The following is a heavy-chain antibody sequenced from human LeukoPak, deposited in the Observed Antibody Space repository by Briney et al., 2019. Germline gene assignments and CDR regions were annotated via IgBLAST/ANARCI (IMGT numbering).Heavy chain of an antibody. CDR1: GFTFTTYA. CDR3: ATAGDCSSTSCLHALFDY. V-gene: IGHV3-23*01. J-gene: IGHJ4*02. Sequence: GGSLRLSCAASGFTFTTYAMNWVRQAPGKGLEWVSAISGSGGSTYYADSVKGRFTISRDNSKNTLYLQMNSLRAEDTAVYYCATAGDCSSTSCLHALFDYWGQGTLVTVSS. D-gene: IGHD2-2*01. CDR2: ISGSGGST.